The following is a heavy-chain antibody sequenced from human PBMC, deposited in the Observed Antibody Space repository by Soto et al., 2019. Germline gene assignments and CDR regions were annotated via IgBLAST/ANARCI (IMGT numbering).Heavy chain of an antibody. CDR1: GGSISSYY. J-gene: IGHJ1*01. V-gene: IGHV4-4*07. Sequence: QVQLQESGPGLVKPSETLSLTCTVSGGSISSYYWSWIRQPAGKGLEWIGRIYTSGSTNYNPSLKRRVTMAVDTSKNPFSLKLSSVTAADTVVYYCARGGSYYMGKYFQHWGQCTLVTVSS. D-gene: IGHD1-26*01. CDR2: IYTSGST. CDR3: ARGGSYYMGKYFQH.